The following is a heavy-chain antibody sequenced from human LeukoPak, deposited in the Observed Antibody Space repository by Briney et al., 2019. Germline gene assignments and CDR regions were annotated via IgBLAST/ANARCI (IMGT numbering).Heavy chain of an antibody. CDR1: GFTFSSYE. V-gene: IGHV3-48*03. CDR2: ISSSGSTI. CDR3: AKDSEEREPGSGYSGYGYFDL. D-gene: IGHD3-22*01. Sequence: GGSLRLSCAASGFTFSSYEMKCVRQTPGKGLEWVSYISSSGSTIYYADSVKGRFTISRDNSKNTLYLQMNSLRAEDTAVYYCAKDSEEREPGSGYSGYGYFDLWGRGTLVTVSS. J-gene: IGHJ2*01.